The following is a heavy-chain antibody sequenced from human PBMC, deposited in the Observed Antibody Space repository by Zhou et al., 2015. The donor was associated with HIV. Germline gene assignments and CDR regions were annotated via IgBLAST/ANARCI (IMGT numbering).Heavy chain of an antibody. V-gene: IGHV1-69*01. CDR2: IIPIFGTA. Sequence: QVQLVQSGTEVKRPGSSVKVSCKASGGTFSSYAISWVRQAPGQGLEWMGGIIPIFGTANYAQKFQGRVTITADESTSTAYMELSSLRSEDTAVYYCARGRGWIQLSNYYYYGMDVWGQGTTVTVSS. CDR1: GGTFSSYA. D-gene: IGHD5-18*01. CDR3: ARGRGWIQLSNYYYYGMDV. J-gene: IGHJ6*02.